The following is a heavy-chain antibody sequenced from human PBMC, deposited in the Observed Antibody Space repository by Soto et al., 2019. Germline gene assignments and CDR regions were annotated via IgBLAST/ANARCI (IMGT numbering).Heavy chain of an antibody. CDR3: AKERYSGSFGTSDH. V-gene: IGHV3-23*01. CDR1: GFTFSSYA. CDR2: ISGSAGST. D-gene: IGHD1-26*01. J-gene: IGHJ4*02. Sequence: GGSLRLSCAASGFTFSSYAMTWVRQAPGKGLHWVSGISGSAGSTNYADSVKGRFTISRDNSKNTLYLQMNSLRAEDTAVYYCAKERYSGSFGTSDHWGQGTLVTVSS.